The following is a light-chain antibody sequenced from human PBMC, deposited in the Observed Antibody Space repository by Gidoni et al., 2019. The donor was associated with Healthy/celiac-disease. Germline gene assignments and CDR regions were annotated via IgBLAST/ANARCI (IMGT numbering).Light chain of an antibody. CDR2: KDS. J-gene: IGLJ2*01. Sequence: SSELTQPPSVSVSPGQTARITCSGDALPKQYAYWYQQKPGQAPVLVIYKDSERPSGIPERFSGSSSGTTVTLTISGVQAEDEADYYCQSADSSGTYPEIFGGGTKLT. CDR3: QSADSSGTYPEI. CDR1: ALPKQY. V-gene: IGLV3-25*03.